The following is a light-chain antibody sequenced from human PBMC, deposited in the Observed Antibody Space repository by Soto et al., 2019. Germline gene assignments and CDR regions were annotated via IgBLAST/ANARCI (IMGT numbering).Light chain of an antibody. CDR1: QSLLHSNGDTY. J-gene: IGKJ1*01. CDR2: LGS. CDR3: MQALHMPRT. Sequence: DIVMTQSPLSLPVTPGEPASISCRSSQSLLHSNGDTYLGWYLQKPGQSPQLLIYLGSNRASGVTDLFSGSGSGTDFTLKISTLEAEDVGVYYCMQALHMPRTFGEGTKVEIK. V-gene: IGKV2-28*01.